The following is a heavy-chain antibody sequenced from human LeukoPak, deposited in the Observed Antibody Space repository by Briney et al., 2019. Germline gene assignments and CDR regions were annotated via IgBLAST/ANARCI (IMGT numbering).Heavy chain of an antibody. CDR1: GFSFSRYY. D-gene: IGHD1-26*01. CDR2: IPTSGISV. Sequence: GGSLRLSCAASGFSFSRYYMSWVRQTPGKALEWISYIPTSGISVHYADSVRGRFTASRDDAKNSLHLQMDSLRVEDTAVYYCTRAVGLGPGAHFDQWGQGALSSSPQ. J-gene: IGHJ4*02. V-gene: IGHV3-11*01. CDR3: TRAVGLGPGAHFDQ.